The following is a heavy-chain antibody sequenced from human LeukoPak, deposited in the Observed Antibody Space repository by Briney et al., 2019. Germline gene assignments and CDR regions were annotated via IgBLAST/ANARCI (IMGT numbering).Heavy chain of an antibody. J-gene: IGHJ6*03. Sequence: GGSLRLSCVASGFSFSSYGMHWVRQAPGKGLEWVAFIRYDGSNKNYPDSVKGRFTISRDDSKNMLNLQMNSLRAEDTAVYYCVKGQGAAYYYYYMDVWGKGTTVIVSS. CDR1: GFSFSSYG. CDR2: IRYDGSNK. D-gene: IGHD1-26*01. V-gene: IGHV3-30*02. CDR3: VKGQGAAYYYYYMDV.